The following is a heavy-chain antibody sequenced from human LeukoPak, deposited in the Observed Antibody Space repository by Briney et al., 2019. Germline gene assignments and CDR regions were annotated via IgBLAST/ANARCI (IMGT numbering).Heavy chain of an antibody. CDR2: IIPIFGTA. D-gene: IGHD2-2*02. CDR3: ARALDCSSTSCYTSIVDYYYMDV. CDR1: GGTFSSYA. Sequence: GASVKVSCKASGGTFSSYAISWVRQAPGQGLEWMGGIIPIFGTANYAQKFQGRVTITTDESTSTAYMELSSLRSEDTAVYYCARALDCSSTSCYTSIVDYYYMDVWGKGTMVTVSS. J-gene: IGHJ6*03. V-gene: IGHV1-69*05.